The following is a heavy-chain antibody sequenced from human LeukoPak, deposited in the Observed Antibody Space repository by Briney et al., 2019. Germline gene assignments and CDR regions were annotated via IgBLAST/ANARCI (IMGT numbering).Heavy chain of an antibody. CDR3: ARGYCSGTSCSWFDP. Sequence: SVKVSCKASGGTFSSYAISWVRQAPGQGREWMGGIIPIFGTANYAQKFQGRVTITADKSTSTVYMELSSLRSEDTAVYYCARGYCSGTSCSWFDPWGQGTLVTVSS. J-gene: IGHJ5*02. CDR2: IIPIFGTA. D-gene: IGHD2-2*01. V-gene: IGHV1-69*06. CDR1: GGTFSSYA.